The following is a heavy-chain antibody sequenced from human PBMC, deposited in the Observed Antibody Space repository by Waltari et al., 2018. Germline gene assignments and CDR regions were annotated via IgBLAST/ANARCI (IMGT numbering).Heavy chain of an antibody. J-gene: IGHJ4*02. CDR3: ARHWRGENYLGYCSGGSCYLHATGYDY. D-gene: IGHD2-15*01. Sequence: QVQLQESGPGLVKPSETLSLTCAVSGYSISSGYYWGWMRQPPGKGLEWIGSIHHSGSSSYPPSLSSRVTTAVDTAKNQFSLKLSSVTAAYTAVYYCARHWRGENYLGYCSGGSCYLHATGYDYWGQGTLVTVSS. V-gene: IGHV4-38-2*01. CDR2: IHHSGSS. CDR1: GYSISSGYY.